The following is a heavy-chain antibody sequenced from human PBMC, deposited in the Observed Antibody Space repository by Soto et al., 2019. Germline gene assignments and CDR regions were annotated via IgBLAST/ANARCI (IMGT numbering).Heavy chain of an antibody. CDR1: GGSISSSSYY. V-gene: IGHV4-39*01. D-gene: IGHD3-22*01. CDR3: LTMVVESSIGRYYYYGMDV. Sequence: PSETLSLTCTASGGSISSSSYYWGWVRQPPGKGMEWIGSIYYSGSTYYNPSPKSRVTISVDTSKNQFSLKLSSVTAADTAVYYCLTMVVESSIGRYYYYGMDVWGQGTTVTVSS. CDR2: IYYSGST. J-gene: IGHJ6*02.